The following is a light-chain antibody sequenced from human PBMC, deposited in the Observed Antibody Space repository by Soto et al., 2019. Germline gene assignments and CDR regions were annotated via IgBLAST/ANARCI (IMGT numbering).Light chain of an antibody. V-gene: IGKV1-33*01. CDR2: DAS. J-gene: IGKJ4*01. CDR3: QQYDNPPPT. Sequence: DIQMTQSPSSLSASVGDRVTITCQASQDISNYLNWYQQKPGKAPKLLIYDASNLETGVPSRFSGSGAGTDFTFTISSLQHEDIAKYYCQQYDNPPPTFGGGTKVEIK. CDR1: QDISNY.